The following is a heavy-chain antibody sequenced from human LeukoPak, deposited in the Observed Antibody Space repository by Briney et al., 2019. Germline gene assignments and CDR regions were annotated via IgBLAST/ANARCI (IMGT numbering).Heavy chain of an antibody. CDR1: GYTFTSYG. V-gene: IGHV1-18*01. D-gene: IGHD2-2*01. CDR3: ARERWEYQLLLWDY. J-gene: IGHJ4*02. Sequence: GASVKVSCKASGYTFTSYGISWVRQAPGQGLEWMGWISAYNGNTNYAQKLQGRVTMTTDTSTSTTYMELRSLRSDDTAVYYCARERWEYQLLLWDYWGQGTLVTVSS. CDR2: ISAYNGNT.